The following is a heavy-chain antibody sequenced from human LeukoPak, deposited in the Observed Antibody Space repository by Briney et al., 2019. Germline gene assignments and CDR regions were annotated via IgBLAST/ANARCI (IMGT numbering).Heavy chain of an antibody. CDR2: VSASGGTT. D-gene: IGHD2-21*01. CDR3: AKILNSMYFDL. Sequence: PGGSLRLSCAVSGFTFNNYAMDWVRQAPGKGLEWVSGVSASGGTTYYADSVKGRFTISRDDSESTLFLQMDNLRAEDTAVYYCAKILNSMYFDLWGRGALVTVSS. CDR1: GFTFNNYA. V-gene: IGHV3-23*01. J-gene: IGHJ2*01.